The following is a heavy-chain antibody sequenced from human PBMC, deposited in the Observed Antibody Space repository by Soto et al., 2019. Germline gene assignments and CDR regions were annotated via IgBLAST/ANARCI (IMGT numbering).Heavy chain of an antibody. CDR3: VREPAPAGIGDAFDI. CDR1: EFTFSSYE. V-gene: IGHV3-48*03. D-gene: IGHD6-19*01. Sequence: EVQLVESGGGLVQPGGSLRLSCAASEFTFSSYEMNWVRQAPGKGLEWISYISNSGDTQYYADSVKGRFTISRDNAKNSLYLQMNSLRAEDTALYYCVREPAPAGIGDAFDIWGQGTMVTVSS. CDR2: ISNSGDTQ. J-gene: IGHJ3*02.